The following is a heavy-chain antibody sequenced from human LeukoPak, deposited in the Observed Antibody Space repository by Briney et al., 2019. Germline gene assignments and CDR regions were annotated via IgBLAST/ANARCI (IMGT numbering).Heavy chain of an antibody. J-gene: IGHJ3*02. CDR3: AREVVGGAFDI. D-gene: IGHD2-15*01. CDR1: GYTFTSYY. Sequence: ASVKVSCKASGYTFTSYYMHWVRQAPGQGLEWMGIINPSGGSTSYAQKFQGRVTMTRDTSMSTVYMELSSLRSEDTAVYYCAREVVGGAFDIWGQGTMVTVSS. CDR2: INPSGGST. V-gene: IGHV1-46*01.